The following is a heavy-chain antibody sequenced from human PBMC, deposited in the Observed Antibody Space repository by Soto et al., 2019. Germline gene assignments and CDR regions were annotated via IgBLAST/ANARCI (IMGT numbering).Heavy chain of an antibody. Sequence: ASVKVSCKASGYTFTSYGFSWVRQAPGQGLEWMGWMNPGSGDTGYAQKFQGRVTMTRDISIATAYMELSSLRSDDTAIYYCARMATFGSLNWFDPWGQGTLVTVSS. CDR2: MNPGSGDT. D-gene: IGHD3-16*01. V-gene: IGHV1-8*01. CDR1: GYTFTSYG. CDR3: ARMATFGSLNWFDP. J-gene: IGHJ5*02.